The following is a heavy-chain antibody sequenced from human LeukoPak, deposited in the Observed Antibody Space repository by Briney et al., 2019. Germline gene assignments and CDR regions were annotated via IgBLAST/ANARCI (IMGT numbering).Heavy chain of an antibody. CDR1: GGSFSGYY. Sequence: SETLSLTCAVYGGSFSGYYWSWIRQPPGKGLEWIGEINHSGSTNYNPSLTSRVTLSIDTSKNPFSLKLRSVTAADTAVYYCARGRGYSYGYLRGEYFDYWGQGTLVTVSS. D-gene: IGHD5-18*01. V-gene: IGHV4-34*01. CDR2: INHSGST. CDR3: ARGRGYSYGYLRGEYFDY. J-gene: IGHJ4*02.